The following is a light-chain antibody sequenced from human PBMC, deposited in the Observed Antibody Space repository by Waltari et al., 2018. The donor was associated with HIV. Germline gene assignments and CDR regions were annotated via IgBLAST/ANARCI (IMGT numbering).Light chain of an antibody. CDR1: SGHSSYA. J-gene: IGLJ1*01. Sequence: HLVLTQSPSASALLGAPVKLTCTLSSGHSSYATAWHQQQPEKGPRYLMKLNNDGSHTKGDGIPNRFSGSSSGAERYLTISSLQSEDEADYYCQTWGSGIQVFGSGTKVTVL. CDR2: LNNDGSH. CDR3: QTWGSGIQV. V-gene: IGLV4-69*01.